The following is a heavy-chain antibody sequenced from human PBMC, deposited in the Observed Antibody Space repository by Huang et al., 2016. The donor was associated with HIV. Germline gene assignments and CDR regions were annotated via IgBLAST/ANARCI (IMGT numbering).Heavy chain of an antibody. CDR1: GGIVTGHY. J-gene: IGHJ4*02. CDR3: ARGLPLVGALNY. V-gene: IGHV4-59*02. Sequence: SFTVTVTGGIVTGHYLPWIRQAPGKGLEGIGNIYYSGSTNYKPSLQSRVTMSLDRTKNEVCLRLSSVTAADTAVYFCARGLPLVGALNYWGQGTPVTVSS. D-gene: IGHD1-26*01. CDR2: IYYSGST.